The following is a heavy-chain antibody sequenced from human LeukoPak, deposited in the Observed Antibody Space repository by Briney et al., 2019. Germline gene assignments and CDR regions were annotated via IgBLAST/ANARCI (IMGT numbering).Heavy chain of an antibody. V-gene: IGHV3-23*01. Sequence: QSGGSLRLSCAASGFTLSRYAMSWVRQAPGKGLEWVSGISGSGDRTYYADSVKGRFTISRDTSKNTLYLQMNSLRAEDTAVYYCANEGWGIVVVPDAIPEGHDAFDIWGQGTMVTVSS. D-gene: IGHD2-2*01. J-gene: IGHJ3*02. CDR1: GFTLSRYA. CDR3: ANEGWGIVVVPDAIPEGHDAFDI. CDR2: ISGSGDRT.